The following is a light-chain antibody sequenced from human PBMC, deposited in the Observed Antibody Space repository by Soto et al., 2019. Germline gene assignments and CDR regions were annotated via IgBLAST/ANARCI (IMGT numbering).Light chain of an antibody. Sequence: DIVMTQSPDSLAVSLGERATINCRSSQSVLYSSSNKNYLAWYQQKPGQPPKLLIYWASTRESGVPDRFSGSGSGTDFTLTISSLQAEEVAVYYCQQYCSSPWTFGQGTKVEIK. CDR1: QSVLYSSSNKNY. J-gene: IGKJ1*01. CDR3: QQYCSSPWT. CDR2: WAS. V-gene: IGKV4-1*01.